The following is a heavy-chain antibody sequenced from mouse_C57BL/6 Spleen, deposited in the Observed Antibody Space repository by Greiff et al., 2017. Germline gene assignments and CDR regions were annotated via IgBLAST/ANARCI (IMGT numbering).Heavy chain of an antibody. CDR2: IYPGDGDT. CDR1: GYAFSSSW. CDR3: ARSGVYYGYPAWFAY. D-gene: IGHD2-2*01. V-gene: IGHV1-82*01. J-gene: IGHJ3*01. Sequence: LQESGPELVKPGASVKISCKASGYAFSSSWMNWVKQRPGKGLEWIGRIYPGDGDTNYNGKFKGKATLTTAKSSSTAYMQLRRLTSDDSAVYFCARSGVYYGYPAWFAYWGQGTLVTVSA.